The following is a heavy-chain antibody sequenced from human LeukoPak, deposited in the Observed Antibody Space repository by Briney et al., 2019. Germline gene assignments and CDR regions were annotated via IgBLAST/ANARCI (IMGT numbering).Heavy chain of an antibody. CDR1: RYTFTSYG. Sequence: ASVKVPCTASRYTFTSYGISWVRQAPGQGLEWMGWISAYNGNPNYPQKPQGRVTMTTNTSTGPAYLELESLRSHDTAAYYLARDRIRRWFDPWGQGTLVIVSS. V-gene: IGHV1-18*01. J-gene: IGHJ5*02. D-gene: IGHD2-21*01. CDR2: ISAYNGNP. CDR3: ARDRIRRWFDP.